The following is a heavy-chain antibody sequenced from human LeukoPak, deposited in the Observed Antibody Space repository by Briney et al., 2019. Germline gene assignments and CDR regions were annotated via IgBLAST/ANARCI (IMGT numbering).Heavy chain of an antibody. CDR1: GFTFSTYG. V-gene: IGHV3-30*02. CDR3: AKIEGKYQLANVPDH. D-gene: IGHD2-2*01. Sequence: GGSLRLSCAATGFTFSTYGMHWVRQAPGKGLEWVAFIRYAGNNKYYADFVKGRFTISRDNSKNTLYLHMNSLRTEDTAVYYCAKIEGKYQLANVPDHWGQGTLVTVSS. CDR2: IRYAGNNK. J-gene: IGHJ4*02.